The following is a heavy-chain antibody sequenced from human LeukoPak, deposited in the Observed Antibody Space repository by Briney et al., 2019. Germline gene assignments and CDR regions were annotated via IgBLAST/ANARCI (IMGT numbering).Heavy chain of an antibody. Sequence: SETLSLTCSVSGGSISGYYWSWIRQPPGKGLEWIGYIHYSGSTHYNPSLKSRVTISVDTSKNQFSLKLSSVTAADTAVYYCARAMSIAARLQTIFDYWGQGTLVTVSS. D-gene: IGHD6-6*01. J-gene: IGHJ4*02. CDR2: IHYSGST. CDR1: GGSISGYY. CDR3: ARAMSIAARLQTIFDY. V-gene: IGHV4-59*01.